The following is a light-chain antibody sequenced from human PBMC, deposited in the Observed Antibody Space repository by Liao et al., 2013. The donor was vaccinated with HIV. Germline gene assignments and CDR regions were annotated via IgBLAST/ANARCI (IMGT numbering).Light chain of an antibody. CDR1: NIGSKS. CDR3: QAWDSNEVI. Sequence: SYELTQPPSVSVAPGKTARITCGGNNIGSKSVHWYQQKPGQAPVLVIYNDSHRPSGIPERFSGSNSGNTATLTISGTQAMDEADYYCQAWDSNEVIFGGGTKLSVL. CDR2: NDS. V-gene: IGLV3-21*01. J-gene: IGLJ2*01.